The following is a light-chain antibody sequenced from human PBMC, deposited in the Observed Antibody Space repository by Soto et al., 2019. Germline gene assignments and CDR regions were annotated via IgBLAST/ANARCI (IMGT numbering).Light chain of an antibody. CDR2: GAS. V-gene: IGKV1-39*01. CDR1: QTFSTY. CDR3: QQSFSTPRT. J-gene: IGKJ1*01. Sequence: DIQMTQSPSPLSASVGDRVTITCRASQTFSTYLNWYQQKPGKAPKLLIYGASSLQSGVPSRFSGSGSGTDFTLTISSLQPEDFGTYYCQQSFSTPRTFGQGTKVEIK.